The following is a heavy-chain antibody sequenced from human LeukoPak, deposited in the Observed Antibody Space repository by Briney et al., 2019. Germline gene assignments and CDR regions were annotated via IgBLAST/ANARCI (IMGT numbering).Heavy chain of an antibody. J-gene: IGHJ3*02. CDR1: GYTFTSYY. V-gene: IGHV1-46*01. CDR2: INPSGGST. CDR3: ARGFWDSSGYYSAAFDI. D-gene: IGHD3-22*01. Sequence: ASVKVSCKASGYTFTSYYMHWVRQAPGQGLEWMGIINPSGGSTSYAQKFQGRVTMTRDTSTSTVYMELSSLRSEETAVYYCARGFWDSSGYYSAAFDIWGQGTMVTVSS.